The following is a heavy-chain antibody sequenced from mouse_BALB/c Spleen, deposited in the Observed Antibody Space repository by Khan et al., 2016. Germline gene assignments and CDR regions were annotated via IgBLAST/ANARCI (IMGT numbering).Heavy chain of an antibody. V-gene: IGHV14-3*02. D-gene: IGHD2-4*01. CDR3: ARSPYDYDVGFAY. CDR1: GFNIKDTY. J-gene: IGHJ3*01. Sequence: EVQLQESGAELVKPGASVKLSCTASGFNIKDTYMHWVKQRPEQGLEWIGRIDPANGHTKYDPKFQGKATITADTSYNPAYLPHSSLTSEDTAVYYCARSPYDYDVGFAYWGQGTLVTVSA. CDR2: IDPANGHT.